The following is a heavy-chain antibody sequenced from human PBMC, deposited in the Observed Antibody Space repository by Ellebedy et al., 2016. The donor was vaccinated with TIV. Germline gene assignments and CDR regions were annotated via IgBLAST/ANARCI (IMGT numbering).Heavy chain of an antibody. CDR1: GFHFNSYA. V-gene: IGHV3-23*01. CDR2: LSGNSDYT. Sequence: PGGSLRLSCAASGFHFNSYAMIWVRQAPGKGLEYVAGLSGNSDYTYYADSVKGRFTVSRDNSRTTLDLELGSLRVDDTAVYFCAKTRGYYFWSGSHPDFWGQGALVTVSS. D-gene: IGHD3-3*01. CDR3: AKTRGYYFWSGSHPDF. J-gene: IGHJ4*02.